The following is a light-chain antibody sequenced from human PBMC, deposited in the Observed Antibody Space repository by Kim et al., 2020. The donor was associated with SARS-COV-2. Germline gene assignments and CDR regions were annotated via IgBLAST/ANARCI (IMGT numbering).Light chain of an antibody. V-gene: IGLV3-1*01. Sequence: SNELTQPPSVSVSPGQTASITCSGDKLGDKYACWYQQKPGQSPVLVIYQDSKRPSGIPERFSGSNSGNTATLTISGTQAMDEADYYCQAWDSYVVFGGGTKLTVL. CDR3: QAWDSYVV. CDR2: QDS. J-gene: IGLJ2*01. CDR1: KLGDKY.